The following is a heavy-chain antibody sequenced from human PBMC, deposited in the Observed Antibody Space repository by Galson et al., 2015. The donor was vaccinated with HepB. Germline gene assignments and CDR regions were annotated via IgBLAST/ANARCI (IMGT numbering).Heavy chain of an antibody. J-gene: IGHJ5*02. V-gene: IGHV1-3*01. Sequence: SVKVSCKASGYTFTSYAMHWVRQAPGQRLEWMGWINAGNGNTKYPQKFQGRVTITRDTSASTAYMELSSLRSEDTAVYYCARKVDDFWSGYYNNWFDPWGQGTLVTVSS. CDR3: ARKVDDFWSGYYNNWFDP. CDR1: GYTFTSYA. CDR2: INAGNGNT. D-gene: IGHD3-3*01.